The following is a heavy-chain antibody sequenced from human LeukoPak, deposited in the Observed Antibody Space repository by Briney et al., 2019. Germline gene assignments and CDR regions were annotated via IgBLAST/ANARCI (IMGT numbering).Heavy chain of an antibody. V-gene: IGHV3-30*03. CDR2: ISYDGSDK. CDR1: GFIFSTYG. Sequence: GGSLRLSCAASGFIFSTYGMHWVRQAPGKGLEWVAVISYDGSDKYYVDSVKGRFTISRDNSKNTLYLQMDSLRAEDTAVYYCARLAAPDAFDIWGQGTMVTVSS. D-gene: IGHD6-13*01. CDR3: ARLAAPDAFDI. J-gene: IGHJ3*02.